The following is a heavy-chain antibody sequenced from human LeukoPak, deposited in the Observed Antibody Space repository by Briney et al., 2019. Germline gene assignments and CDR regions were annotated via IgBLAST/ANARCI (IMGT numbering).Heavy chain of an antibody. CDR1: GFTFSNYG. J-gene: IGHJ4*02. CDR2: IRYDEVNI. V-gene: IGHV3-30*02. D-gene: IGHD2-8*01. Sequence: GGSLRLSCAASGFTFSNYGMHWVSQAPGKGLEWVAFIRYDEVNIYYADSVKGRFTISRDNSKNTVYLQMNSLRAEDTAVYYCATLRGYCSKDICYGVFDNWGRGTLVTVSS. CDR3: ATLRGYCSKDICYGVFDN.